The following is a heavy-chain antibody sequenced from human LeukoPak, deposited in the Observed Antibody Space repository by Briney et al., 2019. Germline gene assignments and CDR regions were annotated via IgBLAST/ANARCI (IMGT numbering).Heavy chain of an antibody. CDR2: IKPDGSEK. Sequence: GGSLRLSRVASGFTFSTYWMSWVRQARGKEVEWVANIKPDGSEKNYVDSVKGRFIISRDNAKNSLSLQMNSLRAEDTAVYYCTRDWTDTAMGLFDYWGQGTLVTVSS. CDR3: TRDWTDTAMGLFDY. CDR1: GFTFSTYW. J-gene: IGHJ4*02. D-gene: IGHD5-18*01. V-gene: IGHV3-7*01.